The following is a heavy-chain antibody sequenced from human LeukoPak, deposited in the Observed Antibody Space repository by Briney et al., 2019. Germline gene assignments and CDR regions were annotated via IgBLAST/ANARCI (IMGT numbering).Heavy chain of an antibody. CDR1: GFTFITYW. D-gene: IGHD2/OR15-2a*01. CDR2: VNGDESDT. J-gene: IGHJ3*01. V-gene: IGHV3-74*01. CDR3: AKVGPVNIFHV. Sequence: GGSLRLSCAASGFTFITYWMHWVRQAPGEGLIWVSRVNGDESDTTYADSVKGRFTISRDNAKNTLYLQMSSLRAEDTAVYYCAKVGPVNIFHVWREGTRLSVSS.